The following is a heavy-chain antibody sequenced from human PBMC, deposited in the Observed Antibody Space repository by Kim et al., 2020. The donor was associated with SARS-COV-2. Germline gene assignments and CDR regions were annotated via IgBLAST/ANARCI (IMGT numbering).Heavy chain of an antibody. Sequence: NYAQKFQGWVTMTRDTSISTAYMELSRLRSDDTAVYYCARAIRYLGGMDVWGQGTTVTVSS. V-gene: IGHV1-2*04. J-gene: IGHJ6*02. D-gene: IGHD3-9*01. CDR3: ARAIRYLGGMDV.